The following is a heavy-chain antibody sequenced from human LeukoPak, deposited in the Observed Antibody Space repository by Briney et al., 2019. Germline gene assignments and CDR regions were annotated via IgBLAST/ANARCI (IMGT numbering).Heavy chain of an antibody. CDR2: ISYDGSNK. V-gene: IGHV3-30-3*01. D-gene: IGHD3-22*01. CDR1: GFTFSSYA. CDR3: ARGGYDSSGYYGY. Sequence: GGSLRLSCAASGFTFSSYAMHWVRQAPGKGLEWVAVISYDGSNKYYADSVKGRFTISRDNSKNTLYLQMNSLRAEDTAVYYCARGGYDSSGYYGYWGQGTLVTVSS. J-gene: IGHJ4*02.